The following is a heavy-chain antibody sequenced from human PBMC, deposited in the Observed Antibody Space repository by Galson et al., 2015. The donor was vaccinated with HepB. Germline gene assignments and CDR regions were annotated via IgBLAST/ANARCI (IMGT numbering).Heavy chain of an antibody. J-gene: IGHJ4*02. CDR1: GFTFSSYA. CDR3: VKDLYYVTHSDY. V-gene: IGHV3-64D*06. CDR2: ISSNGGST. D-gene: IGHD3-16*01. Sequence: SLRLSCAASGFTFSSYAMHWVRQAPGKGLEYVSAISSNGGSTYYADSVKGRFTISRDNSKNTLYLQMSSLRAEDTAVCYCVKDLYYVTHSDYWGQGTLVTVSS.